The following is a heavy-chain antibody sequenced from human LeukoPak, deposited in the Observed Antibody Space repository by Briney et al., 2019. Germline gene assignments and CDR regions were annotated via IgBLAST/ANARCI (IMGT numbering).Heavy chain of an antibody. CDR2: IKQDGREK. J-gene: IGHJ4*02. V-gene: IGHV3-7*05. Sequence: GGSLRLSCTASTLTLNNYWMSWVGQAPGKGLEWVANIKQDGREKYHVDSVKGRFTISRDNAKNSLYLQMNSLRAEDTAVYYCASRAGYTGSWSAFDYWGQGTLVTVSS. CDR1: TLTLNNYW. D-gene: IGHD6-13*01. CDR3: ASRAGYTGSWSAFDY.